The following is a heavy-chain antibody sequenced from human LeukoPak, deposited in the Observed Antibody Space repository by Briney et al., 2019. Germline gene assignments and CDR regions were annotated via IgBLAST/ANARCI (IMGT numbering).Heavy chain of an antibody. CDR3: TTRGGDTLMRTEAFDY. V-gene: IGHV1-2*02. D-gene: IGHD3-16*01. CDR1: GYTFTDYY. Sequence: ASVKVSCKASGYTFTDYYIHWVRQAPGQGLEWMGWMNPDSGGTKYAQKFKGRVTMTRDTSINTAYMDLRRLTSDDTAIYYCTTRGGDTLMRTEAFDYWGLGTLVTVSS. CDR2: MNPDSGGT. J-gene: IGHJ4*02.